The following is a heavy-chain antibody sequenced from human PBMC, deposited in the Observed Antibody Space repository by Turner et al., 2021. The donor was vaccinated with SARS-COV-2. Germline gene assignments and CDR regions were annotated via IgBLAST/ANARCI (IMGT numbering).Heavy chain of an antibody. D-gene: IGHD1-26*01. J-gene: IGHJ4*02. CDR1: GFTFSSYA. V-gene: IGHV3-30-3*01. CDR2: ISYDGSNK. CDR3: ARDRSGGYSFSFDY. Sequence: QVQLVESGGGVVQPGRSLRLPCAASGFTFSSYAMHWVRQAPGKGLEWVAVISYDGSNKYYADSVRGRFTISRDNSKNTLYLQMNSLRAEDTAVYYCARDRSGGYSFSFDYWGQGTLVTVSS.